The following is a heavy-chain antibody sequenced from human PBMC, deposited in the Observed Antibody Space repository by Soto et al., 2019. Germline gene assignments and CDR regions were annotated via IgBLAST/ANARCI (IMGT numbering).Heavy chain of an antibody. CDR3: VTEGGNTGARSVGYFNY. J-gene: IGHJ4*02. CDR2: IWDDGSKK. V-gene: IGHV3-33*01. Sequence: QVQLVESGGGVVQPGTSLRLSCAASGLNFRGYGFHWVRQAPGKGLDWVAVIWDDGSKKFYADSVKGRFTFSRDDSRNTLFLHTNSLRDEDTATYYCVTEGGNTGARSVGYFNYWGQGTLVTVSS. CDR1: GLNFRGYG. D-gene: IGHD5-12*01.